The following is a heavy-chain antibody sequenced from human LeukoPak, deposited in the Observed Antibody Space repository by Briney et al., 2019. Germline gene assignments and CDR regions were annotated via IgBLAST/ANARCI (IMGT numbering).Heavy chain of an antibody. D-gene: IGHD3-22*01. Sequence: ASVKVSCKASGYTFTSYGISWVRQAPGQGLEWMGWISAYNGNTNYAQKLQGRVTMTTDTSMSTAYMELRSLRSDDTAVYYCAREGYYDSSGYYSGRWFDPWGQGTLVTVSS. CDR1: GYTFTSYG. CDR3: AREGYYDSSGYYSGRWFDP. J-gene: IGHJ5*02. CDR2: ISAYNGNT. V-gene: IGHV1-18*01.